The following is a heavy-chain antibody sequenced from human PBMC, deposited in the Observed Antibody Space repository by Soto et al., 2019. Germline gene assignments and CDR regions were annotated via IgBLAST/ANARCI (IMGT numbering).Heavy chain of an antibody. Sequence: QVQLVESGGGVVQPGRSLRLSGAASGFTFRDYAMHWVRQAPGKGREWGAVVAYDGRSKYYADSVKGRFTISRDNSRTTVYLQMNSLRDEDTAMYYCARDDILVIPGGSYNYGMDVWGHGTTVTVSS. CDR3: ARDDILVIPGGSYNYGMDV. CDR2: VAYDGRSK. D-gene: IGHD2-2*01. J-gene: IGHJ6*02. CDR1: GFTFRDYA. V-gene: IGHV3-30*04.